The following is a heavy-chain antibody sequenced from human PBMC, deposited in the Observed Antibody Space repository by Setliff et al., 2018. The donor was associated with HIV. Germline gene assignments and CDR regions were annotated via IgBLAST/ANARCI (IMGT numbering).Heavy chain of an antibody. CDR1: GETFRGYK. CDR2: IDHIGST. Sequence: SETLSLTCGVSGETFRGYKWSWIRQSPGKGLEWIGEIDHIGSTTYNPSLKTRITMSSDTSKREFSLKLSSVTAADTATYYCARRAMWGDLDYWGQGALVTVSS. J-gene: IGHJ4*02. V-gene: IGHV4-34*01. CDR3: ARRAMWGDLDY. D-gene: IGHD3-16*01.